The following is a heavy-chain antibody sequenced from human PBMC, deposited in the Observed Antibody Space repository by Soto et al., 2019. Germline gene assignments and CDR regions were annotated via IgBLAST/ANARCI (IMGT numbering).Heavy chain of an antibody. V-gene: IGHV3-23*01. CDR3: AKESGSSYYFDY. Sequence: LRLSCAASGGTFSSYAMSWVRQAPGKGLEWVSAISGSGGSTYYADSVKGRFTISRDNSKNTLYLQMNSLRAEDTAVYYCAKESGSSYYFDYWGQGTLVTVSS. CDR1: GGTFSSYA. D-gene: IGHD1-26*01. J-gene: IGHJ4*02. CDR2: ISGSGGST.